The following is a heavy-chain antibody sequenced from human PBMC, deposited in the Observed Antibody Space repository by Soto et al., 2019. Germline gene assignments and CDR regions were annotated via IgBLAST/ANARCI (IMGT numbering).Heavy chain of an antibody. J-gene: IGHJ3*02. CDR1: GGSISSSSYY. V-gene: IGHV4-39*01. Sequence: SETLSLTCTVSGGSISSSSYYWGWIRQPPGKGLEWIGSIYYSGSTNYNPSLKSRVTISVDTSKNQFSLKLSSVTAADTAVYYCARQGSRLSVLDIWGQGTMVTVSS. CDR2: IYYSGST. D-gene: IGHD3-10*01. CDR3: ARQGSRLSVLDI.